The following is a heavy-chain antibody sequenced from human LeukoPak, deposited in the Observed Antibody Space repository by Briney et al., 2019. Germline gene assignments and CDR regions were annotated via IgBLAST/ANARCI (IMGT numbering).Heavy chain of an antibody. CDR2: IKEDGSDK. J-gene: IGHJ3*02. D-gene: IGHD5-12*01. CDR3: ARDTGYKVAFDI. V-gene: IGHV3-7*01. Sequence: GGSLRLSCAASGFTFSTYWMSWVRQAPGKGLEWVANIKEDGSDKYYVDSVRGRFTISRDNAKNSLYLQMNSLRAEDTALYYCARDTGYKVAFDIWGQGTMVTVSS. CDR1: GFTFSTYW.